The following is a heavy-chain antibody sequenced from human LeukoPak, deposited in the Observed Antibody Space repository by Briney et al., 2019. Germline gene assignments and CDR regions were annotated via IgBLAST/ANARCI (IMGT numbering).Heavy chain of an antibody. J-gene: IGHJ6*04. D-gene: IGHD3-10*01. CDR2: IKQDGSEK. V-gene: IGHV3-7*03. CDR3: ARGDRGVIIPADDPHYYYYGMDV. CDR1: IFTFSSYW. Sequence: PGGSLRLSCAASIFTFSSYWMSWVRQAPGKGLEWVANIKQDGSEKYYVDSVKGRFTISRDNAKNSLYLQMNSLRAEDTAVYYCARGDRGVIIPADDPHYYYYGMDVWGKGTTVTVSS.